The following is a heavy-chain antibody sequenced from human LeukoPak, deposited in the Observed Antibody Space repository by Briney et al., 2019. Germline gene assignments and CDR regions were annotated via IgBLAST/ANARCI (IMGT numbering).Heavy chain of an antibody. CDR2: IYYSGST. V-gene: IGHV4-59*01. CDR1: GGSITNYY. D-gene: IGHD3-10*01. J-gene: IGHJ4*02. Sequence: SETLSLTCTVSGGSITNYYWSWIRQPPGKGLEWIGYIYYSGSTDYNPSLKSRVTISVDTSNNQFSLKLSSVTAADTAVYYCARGGFSFDLWGQGTLVTVSS. CDR3: ARGGFSFDL.